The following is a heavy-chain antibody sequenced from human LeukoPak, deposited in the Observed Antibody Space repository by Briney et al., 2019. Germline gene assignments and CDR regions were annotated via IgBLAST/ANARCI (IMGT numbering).Heavy chain of an antibody. Sequence: GGSLRLSCAASGFTFSRFWMSWVRQAPGKGLQWISYISSTGGTIYYADSVKGRFTISRDKAKNSLYLQMNSLRVEDTAVYYCARDRWFGESLPAQCDYWGQGSLVTVSS. V-gene: IGHV3-48*01. CDR1: GFTFSRFW. J-gene: IGHJ4*02. CDR3: ARDRWFGESLPAQCDY. D-gene: IGHD3-10*01. CDR2: ISSTGGTI.